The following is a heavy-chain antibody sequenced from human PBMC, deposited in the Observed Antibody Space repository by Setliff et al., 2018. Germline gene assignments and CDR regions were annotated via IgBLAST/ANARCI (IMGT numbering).Heavy chain of an antibody. CDR1: GGSISSSGYY. CDR2: IYYRGGT. J-gene: IGHJ4*02. D-gene: IGHD3-10*01. V-gene: IGHV4-39*02. Sequence: SETLSLTCTVSGGSISSSGYYWSWIRQSPGMGLEWIGSIYYRGGTYYNPSFKSRLTISVDTSQNQFSLKLSSATAADTAVYYCARDRTYYGSGTYTRWFDYWGQGTLVTVSS. CDR3: ARDRTYYGSGTYTRWFDY.